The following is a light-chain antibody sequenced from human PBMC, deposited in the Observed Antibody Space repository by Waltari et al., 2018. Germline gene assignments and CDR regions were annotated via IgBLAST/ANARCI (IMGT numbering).Light chain of an antibody. J-gene: IGLJ3*02. CDR2: INSDGSH. CDR3: QTWDTGILV. Sequence: QLVLTQSPSASASLGASVKVTCTLSSGHTSYALAWHQQQPEKGPRYLMKINSDGSHSKGDGIPDRFSGSSSGAERYLTISSLQSEDDADYYCQTWDTGILVFGGGTKLT. V-gene: IGLV4-69*01. CDR1: SGHTSYA.